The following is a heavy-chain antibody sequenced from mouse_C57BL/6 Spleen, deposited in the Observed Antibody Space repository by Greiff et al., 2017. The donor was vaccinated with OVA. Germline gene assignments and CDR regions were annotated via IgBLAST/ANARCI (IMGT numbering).Heavy chain of an antibody. Sequence: VKLQQPGAELVKPGASVKLSCKASGYTFTSYWMHWVKQRPGRGLEWIGRIDPNSGGTKYNEKFKSKATLTVDKPSSTAYMQLSSLTSEDSAVYYCARSPRTGYGDWDYWGQGTTLTVSS. V-gene: IGHV1-72*01. CDR1: GYTFTSYW. CDR3: ARSPRTGYGDWDY. D-gene: IGHD2-13*01. J-gene: IGHJ2*01. CDR2: IDPNSGGT.